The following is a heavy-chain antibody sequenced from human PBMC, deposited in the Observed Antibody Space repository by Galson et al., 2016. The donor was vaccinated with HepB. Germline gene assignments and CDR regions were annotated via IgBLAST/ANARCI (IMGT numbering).Heavy chain of an antibody. CDR3: VRDQGWYNH. CDR1: GFIFNAYA. Sequence: SLRLSCAASGFIFNAYAIHWVRQAPGKGLEFVSAISGNGGTTHYPDSVKGRFTFSRDNSKNTLYLQMSSLRADDTAVYYCVRDQGWYNHWGQGTLVTVSS. V-gene: IGHV3-64D*06. J-gene: IGHJ5*02. D-gene: IGHD6-19*01. CDR2: ISGNGGTT.